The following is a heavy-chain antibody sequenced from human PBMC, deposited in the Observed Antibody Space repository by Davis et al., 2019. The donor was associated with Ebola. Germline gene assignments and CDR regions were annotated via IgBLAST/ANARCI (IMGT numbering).Heavy chain of an antibody. Sequence: SVKVSCKASGGTFSSYAISWVRQAPGQGLEWMGRIIPILGIANYAQKFQGRVTITADKSTSTAYMELRSLRSDDTAVYYCARDPRYYYGSGDPYYYYGMDVWGQGTTVTVSS. J-gene: IGHJ6*02. D-gene: IGHD3-10*01. CDR2: IIPILGIA. CDR3: ARDPRYYYGSGDPYYYYGMDV. CDR1: GGTFSSYA. V-gene: IGHV1-69*04.